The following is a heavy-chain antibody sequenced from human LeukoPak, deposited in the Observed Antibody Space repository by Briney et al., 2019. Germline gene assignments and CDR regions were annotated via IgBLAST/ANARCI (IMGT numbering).Heavy chain of an antibody. CDR1: GGSFSGYY. CDR2: INHSGST. Sequence: SETLSLTCAVYGGSFSGYYWSWIRQPPGKGLEWIGEINHSGSTNYNPSLKSRVTISVDTSKNQFSLKLSSVTAADTAVYYCAGDEGNCTNGVCYFGGWFDPWGQGTLVTVSS. D-gene: IGHD2-8*01. V-gene: IGHV4-34*01. J-gene: IGHJ5*02. CDR3: AGDEGNCTNGVCYFGGWFDP.